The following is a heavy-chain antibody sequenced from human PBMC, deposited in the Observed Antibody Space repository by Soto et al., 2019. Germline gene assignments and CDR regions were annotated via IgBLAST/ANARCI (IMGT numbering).Heavy chain of an antibody. CDR2: IGSNGGSS. CDR3: VKELLVGPPDDY. V-gene: IGHV3-64D*06. D-gene: IGHD1-26*01. J-gene: IGHJ4*02. Sequence: SLRLSCSASGFTFSSYVMHWVRQAPGKGLEYVSAIGSNGGSSYYADSVKGRFTISRDNSKNTLYLQMNSLRSDDAAVYYCVKELLVGPPDDYWGQGTLVTVSS. CDR1: GFTFSSYV.